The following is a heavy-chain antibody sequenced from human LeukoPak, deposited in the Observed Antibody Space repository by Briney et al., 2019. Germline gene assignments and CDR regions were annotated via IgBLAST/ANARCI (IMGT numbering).Heavy chain of an antibody. CDR2: ISAYNGNT. V-gene: IGHV1-18*01. J-gene: IGHJ4*02. Sequence: ASVKVSCKASGYTFTSFGISWVRQAPGQGLEWMGWISAYNGNTNYAQKLQGRVTMTTDTSTSTAYMELRSLTSDDTAVYYCARVAYYYGSGSYFPPSGFDYWGQGTLVTVSS. CDR1: GYTFTSFG. D-gene: IGHD3-10*01. CDR3: ARVAYYYGSGSYFPPSGFDY.